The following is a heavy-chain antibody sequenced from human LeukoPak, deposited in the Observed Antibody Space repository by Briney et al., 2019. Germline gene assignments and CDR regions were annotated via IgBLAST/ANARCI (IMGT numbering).Heavy chain of an antibody. V-gene: IGHV3-30*18. CDR1: GFTFSGYG. D-gene: IGHD3-22*01. J-gene: IGHJ4*02. CDR2: ISNDGNNK. CDR3: AKGSPGAGQRGYFDY. Sequence: PGGSLRLSCTASGFTFSGYGMHWVRQAPGKGLEWVAVISNDGNNKYYADSVKGRFTISRDNSKSTLYLQMNSLRAEDTAVYYCAKGSPGAGQRGYFDYWGQGTLVTASS.